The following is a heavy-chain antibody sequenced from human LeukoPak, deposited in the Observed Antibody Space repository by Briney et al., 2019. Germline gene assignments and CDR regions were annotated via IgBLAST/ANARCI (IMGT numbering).Heavy chain of an antibody. CDR1: GGSISSYY. D-gene: IGHD2-2*01. Sequence: SQSLSLTYTVSGGSISSYYWSWIRQPAGKGLEWIGRIYTSGSHNYNPSLKSRVTMSLDTSKNQVSLKLSSVTAADTAVYYCARNLVYCSSTSCRDEAFDIWGQGTMVTVSS. V-gene: IGHV4-4*07. J-gene: IGHJ3*02. CDR2: IYTSGSH. CDR3: ARNLVYCSSTSCRDEAFDI.